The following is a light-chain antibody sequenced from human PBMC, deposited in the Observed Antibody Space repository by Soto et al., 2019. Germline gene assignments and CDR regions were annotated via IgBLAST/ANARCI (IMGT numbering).Light chain of an antibody. CDR1: QSVSSSY. J-gene: IGKJ1*01. Sequence: EIVLTQSPGTLSLSPGERATLSCRASQSVSSSYLAWYQQKPGQAPRLLIYGASSRATGIPDRFSGSGSGIEFTVTINRLEPEDFAVYYCQQYGSSPGTLGQGTKVEIK. V-gene: IGKV3-20*01. CDR3: QQYGSSPGT. CDR2: GAS.